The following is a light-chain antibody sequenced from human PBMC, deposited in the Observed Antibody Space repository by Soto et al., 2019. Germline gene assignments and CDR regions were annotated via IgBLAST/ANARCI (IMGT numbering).Light chain of an antibody. CDR3: QHYGHALWA. Sequence: EVVVTQSPGTLSLCPGERASLSCSASQSVTSDYLAWYQQKPGQAPRLLMSGASRRATGVPDRFSGSGSGTDFTLTISRLEPEDFAVYYCQHYGHALWAFGQGTKVDI. V-gene: IGKV3-20*01. J-gene: IGKJ1*01. CDR1: QSVTSDY. CDR2: GAS.